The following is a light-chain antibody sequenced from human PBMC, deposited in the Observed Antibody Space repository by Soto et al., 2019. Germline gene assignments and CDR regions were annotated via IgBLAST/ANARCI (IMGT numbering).Light chain of an antibody. CDR3: QQYNNGWT. CDR1: QGVSSY. J-gene: IGKJ1*01. Sequence: EIVMTQSPATLSVSPGERATLSCRASQGVSSYLAWYQQKPGQAPRLLIYGASTRATGIPARFSGSGSGTEFTLTISSLQSEDFAVYYCQQYNNGWTFGQGTKVEIK. CDR2: GAS. V-gene: IGKV3-15*01.